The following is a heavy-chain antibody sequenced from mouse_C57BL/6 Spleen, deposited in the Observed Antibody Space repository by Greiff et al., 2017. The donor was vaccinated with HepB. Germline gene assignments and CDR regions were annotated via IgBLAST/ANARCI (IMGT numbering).Heavy chain of an antibody. V-gene: IGHV1-72*01. Sequence: QVQLKQPGAELVKPGASVKLSCKASGYTFTSYWMHWVKQRPGRGLEWIGRIDPNSGGTKYNEKFKSKATLTVDKPSSTAYMQLSSLTSEDSAVYYCARRGYDGIEDYWGQGTSVTVSS. D-gene: IGHD2-3*01. CDR1: GYTFTSYW. J-gene: IGHJ4*01. CDR2: IDPNSGGT. CDR3: ARRGYDGIEDY.